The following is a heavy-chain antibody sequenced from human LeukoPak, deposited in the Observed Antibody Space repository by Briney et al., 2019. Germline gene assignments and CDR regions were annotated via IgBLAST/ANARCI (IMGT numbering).Heavy chain of an antibody. V-gene: IGHV3-21*01. D-gene: IGHD2-21*01. Sequence: GGSLRLSCAASGYTFSSYSMNWVRQAPGKGLEWVSSISSSSYIYYADSVKGRFTISRDNAKNSLYLQMNSVRAEDTAVYYCARCGGDCYSVKHWGQGTLVTVSS. CDR1: GYTFSSYS. J-gene: IGHJ4*02. CDR2: ISSSSYI. CDR3: ARCGGDCYSVKH.